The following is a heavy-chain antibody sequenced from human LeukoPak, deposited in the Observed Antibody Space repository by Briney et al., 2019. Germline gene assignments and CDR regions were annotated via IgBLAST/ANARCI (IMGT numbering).Heavy chain of an antibody. CDR3: ARAGYGGHRGLLG. V-gene: IGHV4-31*03. J-gene: IGHJ4*02. D-gene: IGHD4-23*01. CDR1: GGSISNGDHY. CDR2: IHYSGST. Sequence: PSETLSLTCTVSGGSISNGDHYWSWIRQHPGKGLEWIGYIHYSGSTYSNPSLKSRVTMSVDTSENQFSLELSFVTAADTAVYYCARAGYGGHRGLLGWGQGTLVTVSS.